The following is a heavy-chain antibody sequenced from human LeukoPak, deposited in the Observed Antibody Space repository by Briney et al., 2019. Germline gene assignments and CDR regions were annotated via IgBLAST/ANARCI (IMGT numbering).Heavy chain of an antibody. CDR2: IYSGGST. CDR1: GFTLSSNY. D-gene: IGHD3-10*01. CDR3: ARVSDYYYYMDV. V-gene: IGHV3-53*01. Sequence: GGSLRLSCAASGFTLSSNYMSGVRQAPGKGVEGVSVIYSGGSTYYADSVKGRLTISRDNSKNTLYLQMNSLRAEDTAVYYCARVSDYYYYMDVWGKGTTVTVSS. J-gene: IGHJ6*03.